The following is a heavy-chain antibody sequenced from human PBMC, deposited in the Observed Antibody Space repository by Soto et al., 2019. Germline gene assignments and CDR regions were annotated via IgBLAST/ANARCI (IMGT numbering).Heavy chain of an antibody. CDR1: GFTFSTYS. CDR3: VRDVNYYDSSGHRDY. D-gene: IGHD3-22*01. J-gene: IGHJ4*02. V-gene: IGHV3-21*01. CDR2: ISSTSTYI. Sequence: EVQLMESGGGLVKPGGSLRLSCAASGFTFSTYSMHWVRQAPGKGLEWVSSISSTSTYIYYADSVKGRFTISRDNAKNSLYLQMNSLRGEDTAVYYCVRDVNYYDSSGHRDYWGQGTLVTVSS.